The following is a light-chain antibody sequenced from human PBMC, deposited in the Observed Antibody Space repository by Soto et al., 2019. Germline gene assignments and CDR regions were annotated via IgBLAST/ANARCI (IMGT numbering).Light chain of an antibody. Sequence: IVLTQSPGTLSLSPGERATLSCRASQSVGSNYLAWYQQKPGQAPRILIFGASGRATGIPDRFSGSGSGTDFTLSISRLEPEDFAVYYCNQYGSSPPTFGHGTKV. CDR3: NQYGSSPPT. J-gene: IGKJ1*01. CDR1: QSVGSNY. V-gene: IGKV3-20*01. CDR2: GAS.